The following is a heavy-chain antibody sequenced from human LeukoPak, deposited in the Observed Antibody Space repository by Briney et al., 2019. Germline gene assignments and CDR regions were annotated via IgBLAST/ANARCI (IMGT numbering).Heavy chain of an antibody. CDR2: IYHSGST. D-gene: IGHD6-13*01. Sequence: SETLTLTCAVSGGSISSSNWWSWVRPPPGKGLEWIGEIYHSGSTNYNPSLKSRVTISVDKPKNQFSLKLSSVTAADTAVYYCARARGYSSSWYGSGFDYWGQGTLVTVSS. J-gene: IGHJ4*02. V-gene: IGHV4-4*02. CDR1: GGSISSSNW. CDR3: ARARGYSSSWYGSGFDY.